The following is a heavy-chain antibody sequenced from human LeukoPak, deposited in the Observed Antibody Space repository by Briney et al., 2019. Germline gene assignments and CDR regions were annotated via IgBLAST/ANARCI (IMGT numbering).Heavy chain of an antibody. J-gene: IGHJ4*02. D-gene: IGHD5-12*01. CDR1: GGSISSYY. V-gene: IGHV4-59*01. Sequence: PSETLSLTCTVSGGSISSYYWSWIRQPPGKGLEWIGYIYYSGSTNYNPSLKSRVTITVDTSKNQFSLKLSSVTAEDTAVYYCARVGYGGYGFDYWGQGTLVTVSS. CDR2: IYYSGST. CDR3: ARVGYGGYGFDY.